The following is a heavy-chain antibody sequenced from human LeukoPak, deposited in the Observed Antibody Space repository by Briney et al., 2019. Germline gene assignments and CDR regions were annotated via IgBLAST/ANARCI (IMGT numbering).Heavy chain of an antibody. Sequence: ASVKVSCKASGGTFSSYAISWVRQAPGQGLEWMGGIIPIFGTANYAQKFQGRVTITADESTSTAYMELSSLRSEDTAVYYCARHRPRAGPYYDSSGYFNWFAPCGQATLVTVSS. D-gene: IGHD3-22*01. CDR1: GGTFSSYA. V-gene: IGHV1-69*01. CDR3: ARHRPRAGPYYDSSGYFNWFAP. J-gene: IGHJ5*02. CDR2: IIPIFGTA.